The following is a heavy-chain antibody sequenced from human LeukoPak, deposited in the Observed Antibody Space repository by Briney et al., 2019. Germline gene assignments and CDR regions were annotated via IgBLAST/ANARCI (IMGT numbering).Heavy chain of an antibody. CDR3: ARGGGHDYGDYSLNY. J-gene: IGHJ4*02. CDR1: GGTFSSYA. CDR2: IIPIFGIA. Sequence: ASVKVSCKASGGTFSSYAISWVRQAPGQGLEWMGRIIPIFGIANYAQKFQGRVTITADKSTSTAYMEPSSLRSEDTAVYYCARGGGHDYGDYSLNYWGQGTLVTVSS. D-gene: IGHD4-17*01. V-gene: IGHV1-69*04.